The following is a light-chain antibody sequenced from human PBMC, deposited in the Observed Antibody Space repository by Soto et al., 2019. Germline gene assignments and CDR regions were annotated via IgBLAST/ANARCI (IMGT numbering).Light chain of an antibody. V-gene: IGKV1-5*01. J-gene: IGKJ3*01. CDR2: DAS. CDR1: QNIDSW. CDR3: QQYNSYPYS. Sequence: DIQVTQSPSTLSASVGDRVTISCRASQNIDSWLAWYQQKPGKAPKLLIYDASSLEGGVPSRFSGSGSGTEXXLTIXXXXXDXXXXYXXQQYNSYPYSFGPGTKVDIK.